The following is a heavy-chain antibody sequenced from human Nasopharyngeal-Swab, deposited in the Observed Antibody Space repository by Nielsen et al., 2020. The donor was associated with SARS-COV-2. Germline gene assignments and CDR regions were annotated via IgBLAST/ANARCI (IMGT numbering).Heavy chain of an antibody. D-gene: IGHD2-15*01. J-gene: IGHJ4*02. CDR1: GFTFSDSA. CDR3: TRCGGGCYSGRDY. CDR2: IRSKGNNYAT. Sequence: GESLKISCAASGFTFSDSAIHWVRQASGKGLEWVGRIRSKGNNYATAYAASVKGRFTIFRDDPTTTAYLQMNRLKTEDTAVYYCTRCGGGCYSGRDYWGQGTLVTVSS. V-gene: IGHV3-73*01.